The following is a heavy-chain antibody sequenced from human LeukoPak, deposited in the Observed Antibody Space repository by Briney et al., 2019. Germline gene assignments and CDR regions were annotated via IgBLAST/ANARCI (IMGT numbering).Heavy chain of an antibody. J-gene: IGHJ5*02. CDR1: GFTFGDYA. CDR3: SLVWFDP. V-gene: IGHV3-49*04. CDR2: IRSKAYGGTT. Sequence: GGSLRLSCTASGFTFGDYAMSWVRQAPGKGLEWVGFIRSKAYGGTTEYAASVKGRFTISRDDSKSIAYLQMNSLKTEDTAVYYCSLVWFDPWGQGTLVTVSS.